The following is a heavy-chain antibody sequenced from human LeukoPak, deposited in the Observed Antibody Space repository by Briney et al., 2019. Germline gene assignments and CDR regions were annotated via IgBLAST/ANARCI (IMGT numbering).Heavy chain of an antibody. D-gene: IGHD2/OR15-2a*01. CDR3: AGHHPRNTVDF. V-gene: IGHV4-59*08. CDR1: GGSISSYY. Sequence: SETLSLTCTVSGGSISSYYWSWIRQPLGKGLEWIAYISDIGSINYNPSLKSRVTISLDTSKNQFSLKLSSVTAADTAVYYCAGHHPRNTVDFWGQGTLVTVSS. CDR2: ISDIGSI. J-gene: IGHJ4*02.